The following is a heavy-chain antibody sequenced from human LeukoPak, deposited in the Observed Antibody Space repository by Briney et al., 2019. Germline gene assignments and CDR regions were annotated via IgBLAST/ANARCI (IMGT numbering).Heavy chain of an antibody. D-gene: IGHD3-10*01. Sequence: ASVKVSCKASGYTFTGYYMHWVRQAPGQGLEWMGWINPNSGGTNYAQKFQGRVTMTRDTSISTAYMELSRLRSDDTAVYYCARAPSYGSGTNWFDPWGQGTLVTVSS. CDR2: INPNSGGT. CDR1: GYTFTGYY. J-gene: IGHJ5*02. V-gene: IGHV1-2*02. CDR3: ARAPSYGSGTNWFDP.